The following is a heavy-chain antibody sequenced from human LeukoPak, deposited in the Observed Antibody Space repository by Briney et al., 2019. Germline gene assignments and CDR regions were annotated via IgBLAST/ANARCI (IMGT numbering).Heavy chain of an antibody. J-gene: IGHJ6*01. D-gene: IGHD2-15*01. V-gene: IGHV1-18*01. CDR3: ARHIVVVREYYYFGMDV. CDR2: IHSNNGNT. Sequence: ASVKVSCKASGYTFINYGISWVRQAPGHGLEWIGWIHSNNGNTNYAQRLQGRVTMTTDPSTSTAYMELRSLRSDDTAVYYCARHIVVVREYYYFGMDVWGQGTTVTVSS. CDR1: GYTFINYG.